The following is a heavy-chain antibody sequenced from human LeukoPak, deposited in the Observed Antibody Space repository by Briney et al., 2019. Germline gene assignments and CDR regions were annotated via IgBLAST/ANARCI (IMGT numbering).Heavy chain of an antibody. CDR2: IKEDGSEK. CDR3: ASGRGGSY. Sequence: GGSLRLSCAASGFTFSIYWMTWVRQAPGKGLEWVANIKEDGSEKYYVDSVRGRFTISRDNAKTSLYLQMNSLRTEDTAVYFCASGRGGSYWGQGTLVTVCS. J-gene: IGHJ4*02. D-gene: IGHD1-26*01. CDR1: GFTFSIYW. V-gene: IGHV3-7*01.